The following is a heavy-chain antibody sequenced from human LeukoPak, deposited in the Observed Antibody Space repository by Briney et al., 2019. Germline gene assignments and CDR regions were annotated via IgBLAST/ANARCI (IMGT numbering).Heavy chain of an antibody. Sequence: PSETLSLTCTVSGGSISSYYWSWIRQPPGKGLEWIGRIYTSGSTNYNPSLKSRVTMSVDTSKNQFSLKLSSVTAADTAVYYCAREWCSGGSCYSGWENWFDPWGQGTLVTVSS. J-gene: IGHJ5*02. V-gene: IGHV4-4*07. CDR2: IYTSGST. CDR3: AREWCSGGSCYSGWENWFDP. D-gene: IGHD2-15*01. CDR1: GGSISSYY.